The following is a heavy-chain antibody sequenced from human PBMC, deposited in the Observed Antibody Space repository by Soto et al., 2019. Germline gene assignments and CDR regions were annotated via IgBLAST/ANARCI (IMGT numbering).Heavy chain of an antibody. CDR1: GGSIINSTLY. CDR2: IYYTGST. V-gene: IGHV4-39*01. CDR3: ATSFLAVAGPDYFDL. Sequence: QLQLQESGPGLVKPSETLSLTCNVSGGSIINSTLYCGWIRQPPGKGLEWIGNIYYTGSTYYNPSRTRRSTMFVDTSTHQFSLRLTSMSAADTAIYDCATSFLAVAGPDYFDLWRPGTLVTVSS. D-gene: IGHD6-19*01. J-gene: IGHJ4*02.